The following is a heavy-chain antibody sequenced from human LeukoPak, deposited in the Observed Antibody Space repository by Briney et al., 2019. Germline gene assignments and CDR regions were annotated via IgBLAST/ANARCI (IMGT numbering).Heavy chain of an antibody. J-gene: IGHJ4*02. CDR2: INPNSGGT. D-gene: IGHD5-18*01. V-gene: IGHV1-2*02. CDR1: GYTFTDYY. Sequence: ASVKVSCKASGYTFTDYYMHWVRQAPGQGLEWMGWINPNSGGTNYAQKFQGRVTMTRDTSISTAYMELSRLRSDDTAVYYCARGHTAMGPFDYWGQGTLVTVSS. CDR3: ARGHTAMGPFDY.